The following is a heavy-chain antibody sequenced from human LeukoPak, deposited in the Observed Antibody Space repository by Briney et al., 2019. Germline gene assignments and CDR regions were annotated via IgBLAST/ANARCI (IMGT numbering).Heavy chain of an antibody. J-gene: IGHJ2*01. V-gene: IGHV4-38-2*02. CDR3: ARVGTPGYSSGWYGVYWYFDL. D-gene: IGHD6-19*01. Sequence: SETLSLTCTVSGYSISSGYYWGWIRQPPGKGLEWIGSIYHSGSTYYNPSLKSRVTISVDTSKNQFSLKLSSVTAADTAVYYCARVGTPGYSSGWYGVYWYFDLWGRGTLVTVSS. CDR2: IYHSGST. CDR1: GYSISSGYY.